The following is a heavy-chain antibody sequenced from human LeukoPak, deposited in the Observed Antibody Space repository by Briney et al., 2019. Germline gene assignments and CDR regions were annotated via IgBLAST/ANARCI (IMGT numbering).Heavy chain of an antibody. CDR1: GFTFSSHG. V-gene: IGHV3-23*01. CDR2: IIPSGHTT. Sequence: GGSLRVSCAASGFTFSSHGMNWVRQAPRKGLEWVSGIIPSGHTTYYADSVRGRFTISRDNSKNSLYLQMNSLRAEDTALYYCAKGLSGGYYYYMDVWGKGTTVTVSS. D-gene: IGHD3-10*01. J-gene: IGHJ6*03. CDR3: AKGLSGGYYYYMDV.